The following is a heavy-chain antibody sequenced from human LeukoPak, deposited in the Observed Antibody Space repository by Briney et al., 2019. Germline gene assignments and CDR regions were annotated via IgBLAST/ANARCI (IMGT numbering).Heavy chain of an antibody. D-gene: IGHD3-22*01. V-gene: IGHV3-30-3*01. CDR2: ISYDGSNK. J-gene: IGHJ3*02. Sequence: PGGSLRLSCVASGFTFSSYAMHWVRQAPGKGLEWVAVISYDGSNKYYADSVKGRFTISRDNSKNTLYLQMNSLRAEDTAVYYCAREHYYDSSGSPDAFDIWGQGTMVTVS. CDR1: GFTFSSYA. CDR3: AREHYYDSSGSPDAFDI.